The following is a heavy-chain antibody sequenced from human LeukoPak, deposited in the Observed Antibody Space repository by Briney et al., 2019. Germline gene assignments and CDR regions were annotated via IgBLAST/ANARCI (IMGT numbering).Heavy chain of an antibody. CDR1: RFTFSSYS. J-gene: IGHJ6*03. CDR3: ARVWYSGSYYYHYYMDV. D-gene: IGHD1-26*01. V-gene: IGHV3-21*01. Sequence: GGSLRLSCAASRFTFSSYSMNWVRQAPGKGLEWVSSISSSSSYIYYADSVKGRFTISRDNAKNTVYLQMNSLKAEDTAVYYCARVWYSGSYYYHYYMDVWGKGTTVTISS. CDR2: ISSSSSYI.